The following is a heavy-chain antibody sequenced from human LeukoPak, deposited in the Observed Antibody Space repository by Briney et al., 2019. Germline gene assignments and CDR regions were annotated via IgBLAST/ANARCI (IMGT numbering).Heavy chain of an antibody. CDR1: GYTFISYG. V-gene: IGHV1-18*01. D-gene: IGHD6-19*01. J-gene: IGHJ4*02. Sequence: EASVKVSCKASGYTFISYGISWVRQAPGQGLEWMGWISGYNGNTKYAQKLQGIVTMTTDTSPRTAYMELRSLRSEDTAVYYCARWRRGGWYLDYWGQGTPVTVSS. CDR3: ARWRRGGWYLDY. CDR2: ISGYNGNT.